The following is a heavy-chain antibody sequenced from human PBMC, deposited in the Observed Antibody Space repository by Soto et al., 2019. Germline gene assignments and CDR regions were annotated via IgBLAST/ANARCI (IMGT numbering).Heavy chain of an antibody. J-gene: IGHJ4*02. CDR3: APVVDTAKDGY. V-gene: IGHV3-53*01. Sequence: VQLVESGGGLIQPGGSLRLSCAASGFTVSSNHMTWIRQAPGRGPEWVSTSYHGGNTYYADSVKGRFAISRDNAKTMLYLQMNSLRAEDTAVYYCAPVVDTAKDGYWGQGTLVTVSS. CDR2: SYHGGNT. D-gene: IGHD5-18*01. CDR1: GFTVSSNH.